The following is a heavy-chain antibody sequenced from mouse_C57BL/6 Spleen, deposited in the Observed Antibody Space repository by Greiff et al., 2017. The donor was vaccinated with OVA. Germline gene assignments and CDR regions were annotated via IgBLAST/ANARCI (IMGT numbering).Heavy chain of an antibody. CDR3: AREKLTTVVATDYFDY. CDR1: GYAFSSSW. D-gene: IGHD1-1*01. V-gene: IGHV1-82*01. J-gene: IGHJ2*01. CDR2: IYPGDGDT. Sequence: VQVVESGPELVKPGASVKISCKASGYAFSSSWMHWVKQRPGKGLEWIGRIYPGDGDTNYNGKFKGKATLTADKSSSTAYMQLSSLTSEDSAVYFCAREKLTTVVATDYFDYWGQGTTLTVSS.